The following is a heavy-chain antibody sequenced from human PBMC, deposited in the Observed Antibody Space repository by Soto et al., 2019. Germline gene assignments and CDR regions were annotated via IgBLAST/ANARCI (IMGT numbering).Heavy chain of an antibody. D-gene: IGHD6-19*01. Sequence: SXTMALASAVCGGCVRGYYGSWIVQPPGKGLEWIGEINHSGSTNYNPSLKSRVTISVDTSKNQFSLKLSSVTAADTAVYYCASHSSGWTYYFDYWGQGTLVTVSS. V-gene: IGHV4-34*01. CDR1: GGCVRGYY. CDR3: ASHSSGWTYYFDY. CDR2: INHSGST. J-gene: IGHJ4*02.